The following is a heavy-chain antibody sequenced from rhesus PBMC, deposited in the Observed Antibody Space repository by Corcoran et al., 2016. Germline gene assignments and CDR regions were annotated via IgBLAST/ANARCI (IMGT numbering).Heavy chain of an antibody. D-gene: IGHD1-38*01. CDR2: IKNKANGETV. V-gene: IGHV3S22*01. CDR1: GDSVSSTY. J-gene: IGHJ4*01. CDR3: ARDFRAEHTFDY. Sequence: VQLQESGPGLVKPSETLSLTCAVSGDSVSSTYWNWVRQAPGNGPEWVGLIKNKANGETVDYPASVKGRFTISRDDSNSIVSLQMNSLKTEDTAVYYCARDFRAEHTFDYWGQGVLVTVSS.